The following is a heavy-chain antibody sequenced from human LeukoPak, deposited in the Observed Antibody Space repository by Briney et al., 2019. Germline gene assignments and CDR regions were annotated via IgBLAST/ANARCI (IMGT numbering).Heavy chain of an antibody. Sequence: GGSLRLSCAASGFTFSSYAMSWVRQAPGKGLEWVSAISGSGGSTYYADSVKGRFTISRDNSKNTLYLQMNSLRAEGTAVYYCASQCELHKFDYWGQGTLVTVSS. CDR2: ISGSGGST. CDR3: ASQCELHKFDY. J-gene: IGHJ4*02. D-gene: IGHD1-26*01. CDR1: GFTFSSYA. V-gene: IGHV3-23*01.